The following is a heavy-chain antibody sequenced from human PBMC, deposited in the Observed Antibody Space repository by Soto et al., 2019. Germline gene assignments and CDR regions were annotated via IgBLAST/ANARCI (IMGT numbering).Heavy chain of an antibody. CDR2: ISWNSGSI. J-gene: IGHJ5*02. D-gene: IGHD6-13*01. Sequence: EVQLVESGGGLVQPGRSLRLSCAASGFTFDDYAMHWVRQAPGKGLEWVSGISWNSGSIGYADSVKGRFTISRDNAKNSLYLQMNSLRAEDTALYYCAKYGDSSSWNSNWFDPWGQGTLVTVSS. CDR1: GFTFDDYA. V-gene: IGHV3-9*01. CDR3: AKYGDSSSWNSNWFDP.